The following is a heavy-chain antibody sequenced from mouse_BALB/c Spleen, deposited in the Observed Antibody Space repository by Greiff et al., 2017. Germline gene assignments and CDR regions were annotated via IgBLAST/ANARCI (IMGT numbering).Heavy chain of an antibody. Sequence: VKLQQSGPGLVAPSQSLSITCTVSGFSLTSYGVHWVRQPPGKGLEWLGVIWAGGSTNYNSALMSRLSISKDNSKSQVFLKMNSLQTDDTAMYYWARVGYGYAMDYWGQGTSVTVSS. CDR2: IWAGGST. CDR1: GFSLTSYG. V-gene: IGHV2-9*02. CDR3: ARVGYGYAMDY. D-gene: IGHD2-2*01. J-gene: IGHJ4*01.